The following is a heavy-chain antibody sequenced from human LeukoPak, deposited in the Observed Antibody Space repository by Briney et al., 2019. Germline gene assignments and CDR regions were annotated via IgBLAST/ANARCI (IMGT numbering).Heavy chain of an antibody. CDR2: ISGSGGST. CDR3: AKGQRGYSYGHDAFDI. J-gene: IGHJ3*02. CDR1: GFTFSSYA. D-gene: IGHD5-18*01. Sequence: GGSLRLSCAASGFTFSSYAMSWVRQAPGKGLEWVSAISGSGGSTYYADSVKGRFTISRDNSKNTLYLQMNSLRAEDTAVYYCAKGQRGYSYGHDAFDIWGQGTMVTVSS. V-gene: IGHV3-23*01.